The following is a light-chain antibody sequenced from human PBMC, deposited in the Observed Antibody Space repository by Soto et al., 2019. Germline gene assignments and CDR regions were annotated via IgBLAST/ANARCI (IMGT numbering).Light chain of an antibody. Sequence: EIVMTQSAATLSVYPGERATLSCRASQSVSSNLAWYQQKPGQAPRLLIYGASTRATGIPARFSGSGSGTEFTLTISSLQSEDFAVYYCQQYNNWPRWTFGQGTKV. V-gene: IGKV3-15*01. CDR2: GAS. CDR1: QSVSSN. CDR3: QQYNNWPRWT. J-gene: IGKJ1*01.